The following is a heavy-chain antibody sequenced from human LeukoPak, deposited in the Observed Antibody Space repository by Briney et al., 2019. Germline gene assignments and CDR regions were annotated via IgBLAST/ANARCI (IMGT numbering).Heavy chain of an antibody. Sequence: PGGSLRLSCAASGFSFSRYNINWVRQAPGKGLEWLSIIYAGGNSVSADSVKGRFIISRDNSRNTVHLQMNSLRDDDTAVYYCARGQIDLLRNYFDSWGPGTLVAGSS. V-gene: IGHV3-66*01. CDR3: ARGQIDLLRNYFDS. CDR1: GFSFSRYN. CDR2: IYAGGNS. J-gene: IGHJ4*02. D-gene: IGHD3-22*01.